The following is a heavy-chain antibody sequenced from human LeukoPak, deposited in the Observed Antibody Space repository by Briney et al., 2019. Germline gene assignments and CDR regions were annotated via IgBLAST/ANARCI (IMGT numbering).Heavy chain of an antibody. CDR1: GFTFSSYG. J-gene: IGHJ4*02. Sequence: SGGSLRLSCAASGFTFSSYGMHWVRQAPGKGLEWVAVISYDGSNKYYADSVKGRFTISRDNAKNSLYLQMNSLRAEDTAVYYCARVYYSNHYFDYWGQGTLVTVSS. D-gene: IGHD4-11*01. V-gene: IGHV3-30*03. CDR3: ARVYYSNHYFDY. CDR2: ISYDGSNK.